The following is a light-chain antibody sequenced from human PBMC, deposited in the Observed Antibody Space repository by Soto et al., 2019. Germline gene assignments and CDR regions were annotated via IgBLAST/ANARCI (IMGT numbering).Light chain of an antibody. J-gene: IGKJ1*01. CDR3: QHYKMYSPWT. CDR1: QGISNY. V-gene: IGKV1-17*03. CDR2: AAS. Sequence: QMTQSPCAMAASVGCGCTITCRASQGISNYLAWYQQKPGKAPKLLIYAASTLQSGVPSRFSGSGSGTEFTLTISSLQPDDFATYYCQHYKMYSPWTFGQGTKVDIK.